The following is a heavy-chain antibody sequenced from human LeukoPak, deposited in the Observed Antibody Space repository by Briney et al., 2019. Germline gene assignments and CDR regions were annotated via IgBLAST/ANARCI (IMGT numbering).Heavy chain of an antibody. J-gene: IGHJ4*02. CDR3: AKGSPKQRLSQWLPGY. D-gene: IGHD6-19*01. Sequence: TGGSLRLSCAASGFTFSSYGMHWVRQAPGKGLEWVAVISYDGSNKYYADSVKGRFTISRDNSKNTLYLQMNSLRAEDTAVYYCAKGSPKQRLSQWLPGYWGQGTLVTVSS. CDR2: ISYDGSNK. V-gene: IGHV3-30*18. CDR1: GFTFSSYG.